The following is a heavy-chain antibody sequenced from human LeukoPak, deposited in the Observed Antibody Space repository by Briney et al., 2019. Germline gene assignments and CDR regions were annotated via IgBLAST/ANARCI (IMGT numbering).Heavy chain of an antibody. Sequence: PGGSLRLSCAASGFIFSSDWMHWVRQAPGKGLVWVSRISSDGRSTSYADSVKGRFTISRDNAKNTLYLQMNSLRAEDTAVYYCGRALYRGFVYWGQGTLVTVSS. CDR2: ISSDGRST. D-gene: IGHD1-26*01. J-gene: IGHJ4*02. CDR1: GFIFSSDW. CDR3: GRALYRGFVY. V-gene: IGHV3-74*01.